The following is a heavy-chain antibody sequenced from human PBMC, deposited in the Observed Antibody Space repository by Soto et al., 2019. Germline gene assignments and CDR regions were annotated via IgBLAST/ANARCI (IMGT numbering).Heavy chain of an antibody. J-gene: IGHJ6*02. D-gene: IGHD6-19*01. CDR3: ASSGWADYCYYGMDV. CDR1: GFTFSSYS. V-gene: IGHV3-48*01. CDR2: ISSSSSTI. Sequence: PGGSLRLSCAASGFTFSSYSMNWVRQAPGKGLEWVSYISSSSSTIYYADSVKGRFTISRDNAKNSLYLQMNSLRAEDTAVYYCASSGWADYCYYGMDVWGQGTTVTVSS.